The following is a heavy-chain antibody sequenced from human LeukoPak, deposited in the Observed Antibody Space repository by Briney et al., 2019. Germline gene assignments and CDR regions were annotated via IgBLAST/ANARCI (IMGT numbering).Heavy chain of an antibody. CDR3: ARENSGSYREFDY. Sequence: SETLSLTCTVSGGYISSYYWSWIRQPAGKGPEWIGRIYTSGCTNYNASLKSRVSMSVDTSKNQFSLKLSSVTAADTAVFYCARENSGSYREFDYWGQGTLVTVSS. CDR1: GGYISSYY. J-gene: IGHJ4*02. CDR2: IYTSGCT. V-gene: IGHV4-4*07. D-gene: IGHD1-26*01.